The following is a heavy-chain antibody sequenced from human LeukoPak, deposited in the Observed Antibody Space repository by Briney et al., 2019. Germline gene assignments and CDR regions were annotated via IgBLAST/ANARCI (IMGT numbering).Heavy chain of an antibody. CDR1: GGSISSSTYY. CDR2: IHYSGTI. Sequence: PSETLTLTCTVSGGSISSSTYYWGWIRQPPGEGLEWIGSIHYSGTIYYTPSLNSRVTISVDTSKNQFSLKLSSVTAADTALYYCARHQWARNVFEIWGQGTMVTVSS. V-gene: IGHV4-39*01. D-gene: IGHD2-8*01. J-gene: IGHJ3*02. CDR3: ARHQWARNVFEI.